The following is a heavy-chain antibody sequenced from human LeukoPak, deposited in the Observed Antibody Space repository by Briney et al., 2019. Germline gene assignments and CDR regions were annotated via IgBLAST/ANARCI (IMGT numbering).Heavy chain of an antibody. J-gene: IGHJ5*02. CDR1: GFTFDDYA. V-gene: IGHV3-9*01. CDR2: ISWNSGSI. CDR3: AKDLGEGWFDP. Sequence: GRSLRLSCAASGFTFDDYAMHWVRQAPGKGLEWVSGISWNSGSIGYADSVKGRFTISRDNAKNSLYLQMNSLRAEDTALYYCAKDLGEGWFDPWGQGTLVTVSS.